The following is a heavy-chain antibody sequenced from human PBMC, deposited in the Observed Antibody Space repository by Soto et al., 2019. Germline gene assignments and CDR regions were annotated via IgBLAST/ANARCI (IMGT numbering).Heavy chain of an antibody. Sequence: AVSGGSFTNYYWSWIRQSPAKGLEWIGEIKHSGETRYNPSLNDRVTMSVDTSRTQFSLKLRSVTAADTAVYYCTRQWSSGYYSDFWGQGTVVTVSS. D-gene: IGHD3-22*01. J-gene: IGHJ4*02. CDR1: GGSFTNYY. CDR2: IKHSGET. CDR3: TRQWSSGYYSDF. V-gene: IGHV4-34*01.